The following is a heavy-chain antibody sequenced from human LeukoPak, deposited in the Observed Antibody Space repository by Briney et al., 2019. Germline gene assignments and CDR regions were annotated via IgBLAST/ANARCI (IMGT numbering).Heavy chain of an antibody. D-gene: IGHD2-15*01. Sequence: QPGRSLRLSCAASGFTFSSYGMHWVRQAPGKGLEWVAVISYDGSNKYYADSVKGRFTISRDNSRNTLFLQMNSLRAEDTAVYYCATDRATQYFDYWGQGTLVSVSS. CDR2: ISYDGSNK. V-gene: IGHV3-30*03. CDR3: ATDRATQYFDY. CDR1: GFTFSSYG. J-gene: IGHJ4*02.